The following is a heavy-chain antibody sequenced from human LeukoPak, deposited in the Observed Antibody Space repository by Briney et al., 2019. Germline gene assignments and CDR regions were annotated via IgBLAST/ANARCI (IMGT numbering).Heavy chain of an antibody. V-gene: IGHV4-59*08. D-gene: IGHD3-10*01. CDR3: VRHCYASGSDPLCYFDY. J-gene: IGHJ4*02. CDR1: GGSISPYY. CDR2: IYHRGST. Sequence: SETLSLTCTVSGGSISPYYWSWIRQPPGKGLEWIGYIYHRGSTNYNPSLKSRVTISIDTSKNQFSLKVSSVTAADTAVYYCVRHCYASGSDPLCYFDYWGQGTLVTVSS.